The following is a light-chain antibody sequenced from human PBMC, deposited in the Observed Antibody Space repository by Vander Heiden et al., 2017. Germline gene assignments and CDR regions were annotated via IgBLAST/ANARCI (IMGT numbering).Light chain of an antibody. V-gene: IGLV6-57*01. CDR2: EDH. J-gene: IGLJ2*01. CDR3: QSYDTSTVV. Sequence: NFILTQPHSVSGSPGKTVTISCTRSSGSIASNHVQWYQQRPGSSPTTVIFEDHRRPSGVPDRFSGSIDSSANSASLAISGLKTEDEADYYCQSYDTSTVVFGGGTKLTVL. CDR1: SGSIASNH.